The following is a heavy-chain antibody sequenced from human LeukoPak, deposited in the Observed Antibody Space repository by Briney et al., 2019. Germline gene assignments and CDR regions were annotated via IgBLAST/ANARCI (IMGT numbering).Heavy chain of an antibody. J-gene: IGHJ4*02. D-gene: IGHD2-2*01. Sequence: VASVKVSCKASGYTFTGYYMYWVRQAPGQGLEWMGWINPNSGGTNYAQKFQGRVTMTRDTSISTAYMELSRLRSDDTAVYYCARTHCSSTRCYPFFDYWGQGILVTVSS. CDR1: GYTFTGYY. V-gene: IGHV1-2*02. CDR2: INPNSGGT. CDR3: ARTHCSSTRCYPFFDY.